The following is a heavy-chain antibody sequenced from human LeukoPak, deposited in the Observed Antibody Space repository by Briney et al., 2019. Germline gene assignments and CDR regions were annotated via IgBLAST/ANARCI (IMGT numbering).Heavy chain of an antibody. J-gene: IGHJ4*02. CDR2: ISYDGSNK. CDR1: GFTFSSYA. V-gene: IGHV3-30-3*01. CDR3: AKSRPFDY. Sequence: GRSLRLSCAASGFTFSSYAMHRVRQAPGKGLEWVAVISYDGSNKYYADSVKGRFTISRDNSKNTLYLQMNSLRAEDTAVYYCAKSRPFDYWGQGTLVTVSS.